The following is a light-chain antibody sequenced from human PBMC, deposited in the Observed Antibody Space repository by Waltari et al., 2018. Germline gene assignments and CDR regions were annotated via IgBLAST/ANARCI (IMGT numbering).Light chain of an antibody. J-gene: IGKJ4*01. CDR1: QGISSY. Sequence: DIQLTQSPSFLSASVGDRVTITCRASQGISSYLAWYQQKPGKAPKLLIYAASTLQSWVPSRFSGSGYGTEFTLTISSLQPEDFATYYCQQLNSYPRTFGGGTKVEIK. V-gene: IGKV1-9*01. CDR2: AAS. CDR3: QQLNSYPRT.